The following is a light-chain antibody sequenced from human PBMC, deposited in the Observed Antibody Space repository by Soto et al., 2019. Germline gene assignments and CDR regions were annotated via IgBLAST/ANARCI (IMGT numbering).Light chain of an antibody. CDR3: SSYTNSGTRV. CDR1: SSDVGGYNY. CDR2: EVS. J-gene: IGLJ1*01. Sequence: QSALAQPASVSGSPGQSITISCTGTSSDVGGYNYVSWYQQHPGKAPKLIIYEVSNRPSGVSNRFSGFKSGNTASLTISGLQAEDVADYYCSSYTNSGTRVFGTGTKVTVL. V-gene: IGLV2-14*01.